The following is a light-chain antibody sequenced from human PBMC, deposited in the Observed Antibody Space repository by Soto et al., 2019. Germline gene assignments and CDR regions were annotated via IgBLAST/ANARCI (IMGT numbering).Light chain of an antibody. Sequence: RQMTQSPSSLSASVGDRVTITCRASQGIRNFLAWYQQKPGKVPKLLISAASTLESGVPSRFSGSGSGTDFTLTITSLQPEDVATYYCQKYSSVITFGQGTRLEIK. V-gene: IGKV1-27*01. CDR2: AAS. CDR1: QGIRNF. J-gene: IGKJ5*01. CDR3: QKYSSVIT.